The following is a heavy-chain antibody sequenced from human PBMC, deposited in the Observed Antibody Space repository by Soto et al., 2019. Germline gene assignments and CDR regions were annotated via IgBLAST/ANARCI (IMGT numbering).Heavy chain of an antibody. V-gene: IGHV4-59*08. D-gene: IGHD3-3*01. CDR1: GGSISSYY. CDR2: IYYSGST. J-gene: IGHJ4*02. CDR3: ARLGSFGVVTTTKAFDY. Sequence: SETLSLTCTVSGGSISSYYWSWIRQPPGKGLEWIGYIYYSGSTNYNPSLKSRVTISVDTSKNQFSLKLSSVTAADTAVYYCARLGSFGVVTTTKAFDYWGQGPPVTVSS.